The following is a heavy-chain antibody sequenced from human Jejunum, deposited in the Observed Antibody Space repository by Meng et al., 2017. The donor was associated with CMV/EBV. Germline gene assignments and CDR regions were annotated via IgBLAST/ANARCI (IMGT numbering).Heavy chain of an antibody. D-gene: IGHD3-22*01. CDR2: IYYSGST. J-gene: IGHJ4*02. CDR1: INHGYYY. CDR3: ARNFLKNYFDTSAYSFDY. V-gene: IGHV4-30-4*01. Sequence: INHGYYYWSWIRQPPGKGLEWVGYIYYSGSTYYNPSLKNRVSMSVDTSKNQFSLKLSSVTAADTAVYYCARNFLKNYFDTSAYSFDYWGQGTLVTVSS.